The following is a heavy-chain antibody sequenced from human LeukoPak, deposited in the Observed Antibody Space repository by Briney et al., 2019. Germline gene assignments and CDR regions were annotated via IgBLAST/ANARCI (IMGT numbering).Heavy chain of an antibody. J-gene: IGHJ4*02. V-gene: IGHV1-2*02. CDR2: INPKNGGT. Sequence: GASVKDSCKASGYILTHFYIHWVRQAPGQGLEWMGWINPKNGGTKFAQKFQGRVTMTRDTSITTAYMELSRLRSDDTAVYYCARDILPPHSDASNSYSRDYWGQGSLVTVSS. D-gene: IGHD3-16*01. CDR3: ARDILPPHSDASNSYSRDY. CDR1: GYILTHFY.